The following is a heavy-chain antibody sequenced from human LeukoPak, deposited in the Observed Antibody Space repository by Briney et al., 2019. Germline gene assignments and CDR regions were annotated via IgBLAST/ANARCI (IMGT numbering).Heavy chain of an antibody. CDR2: IKSDGST. J-gene: IGHJ1*01. CDR3: ARAPSEIGGYYPEYFRH. V-gene: IGHV3-74*01. Sequence: PGGPLSLSCAASGFTFSTYWMHWVRQAPGKGLVWVSRIKSDGSTNYADSVKGRFTISRDNAKNTVSLQMNSLRAEDTGVYYCARAPSEIGGYYPEYFRHWGQGTLVTVSS. CDR1: GFTFSTYW. D-gene: IGHD3-22*01.